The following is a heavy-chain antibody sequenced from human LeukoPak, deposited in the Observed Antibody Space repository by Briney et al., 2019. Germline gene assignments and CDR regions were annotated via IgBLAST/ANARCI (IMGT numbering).Heavy chain of an antibody. V-gene: IGHV3-23*01. CDR3: AKDSDSSGYYYYYYGMDV. Sequence: GGSLRLSCAASGXTFSSYAXXXVXXAPXXXXXXXXXXXXSGGSTYYADSVKGRFTISRDNSKNTLYLQMNSLRVEDTAVYYCAKDSDSSGYYYYYYGMDVWGQGTTVTVSS. CDR2: XXXSGGST. CDR1: GXTFSSYA. J-gene: IGHJ6*02. D-gene: IGHD3-22*01.